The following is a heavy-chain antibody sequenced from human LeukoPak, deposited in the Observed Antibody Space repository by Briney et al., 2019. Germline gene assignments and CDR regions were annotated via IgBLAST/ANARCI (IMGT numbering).Heavy chain of an antibody. Sequence: QPGGSLRLSCAASGFTFSSNAMSWVRQAPGKGLEWVSSIGDSGVTTYYADSVRGRFTISRDNSKNTLYLQMNSLRAEDTAVYYCARDDYYDSSGYYSYWGRGTLVTVSS. CDR1: GFTFSSNA. CDR3: ARDDYYDSSGYYSY. V-gene: IGHV3-23*01. CDR2: IGDSGVTT. J-gene: IGHJ4*02. D-gene: IGHD3-22*01.